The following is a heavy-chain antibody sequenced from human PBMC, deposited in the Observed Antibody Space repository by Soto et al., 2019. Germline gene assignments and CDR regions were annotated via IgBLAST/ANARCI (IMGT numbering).Heavy chain of an antibody. Sequence: GASVKVSCKASGYTFTGYFIHWVRQAPGQGLEWMGWINPRSGDTSYAQNFQGRVTMTRDTSITTAYMELSTLRSDDTAVYYCAKGWEVIMGAHYWGQGTLVTVSS. V-gene: IGHV1-2*02. D-gene: IGHD1-26*01. CDR3: AKGWEVIMGAHY. J-gene: IGHJ4*02. CDR1: GYTFTGYF. CDR2: INPRSGDT.